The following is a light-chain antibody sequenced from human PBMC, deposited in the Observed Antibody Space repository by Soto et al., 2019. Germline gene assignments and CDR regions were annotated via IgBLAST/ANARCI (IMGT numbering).Light chain of an antibody. CDR2: QVS. V-gene: IGLV2-14*01. Sequence: QSVPTQPASVSGSPGQSITISCTGTSSDVGGYNYVSWYQQHPGRAPKLMMSQVSDRPSGVSNRFSGSKSGNTASLTISGLQAEDEADYYCSTYTSSVTWVFGGGTKLTVL. CDR3: STYTSSVTWV. J-gene: IGLJ3*02. CDR1: SSDVGGYNY.